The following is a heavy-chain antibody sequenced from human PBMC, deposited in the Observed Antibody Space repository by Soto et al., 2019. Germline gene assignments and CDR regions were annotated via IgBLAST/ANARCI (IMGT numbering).Heavy chain of an antibody. J-gene: IGHJ4*02. Sequence: LRLSCAASGFTFSSYSMNWVRQAPGKGLEWVSSISSRSSYIYYPDSVKGRFTISRDTAKNSLYLQMNSLRAEDTAVYYCARVLWPVRDYWGQGTLVTVSS. CDR3: ARVLWPVRDY. V-gene: IGHV3-21*01. CDR1: GFTFSSYS. D-gene: IGHD6-6*01. CDR2: ISSRSSYI.